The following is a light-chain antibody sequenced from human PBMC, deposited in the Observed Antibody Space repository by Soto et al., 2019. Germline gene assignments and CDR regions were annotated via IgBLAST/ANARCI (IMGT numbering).Light chain of an antibody. CDR2: DAS. V-gene: IGKV3-11*01. J-gene: IGKJ5*01. Sequence: EIVLTQSPATLSLSPGERATLSCRASQTVSSYLAWYQQKPGQAPRLLIYDASNRATGIPARFSGSGSGTDFNLTISSLEPEDFAVYYCQQRGHWPITFGQGTRLDIK. CDR3: QQRGHWPIT. CDR1: QTVSSY.